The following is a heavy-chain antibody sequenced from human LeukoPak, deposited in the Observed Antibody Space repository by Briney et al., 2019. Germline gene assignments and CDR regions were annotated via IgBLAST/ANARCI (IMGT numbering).Heavy chain of an antibody. CDR1: GFTFSSYG. Sequence: PGGSLRLSCAASGFTFSSYGMHWVRQAPGKGLEWVAVIWYDGSNKYYADSVKGRFTISRDNSKNTLYLQMDSLRAEDTAVYYCATFQIVVVPAAEDFDYWGQGTLVTVSS. V-gene: IGHV3-33*01. J-gene: IGHJ4*02. D-gene: IGHD2-2*01. CDR2: IWYDGSNK. CDR3: ATFQIVVVPAAEDFDY.